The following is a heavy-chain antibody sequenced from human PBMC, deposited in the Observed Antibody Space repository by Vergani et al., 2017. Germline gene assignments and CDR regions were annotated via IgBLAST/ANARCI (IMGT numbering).Heavy chain of an antibody. D-gene: IGHD4-17*01. J-gene: IGHJ4*02. CDR3: ARGFYGDYLGR. CDR1: GYTFTSYG. V-gene: IGHV1-46*01. CDR2: INPSGGST. Sequence: QVQLVQSGAEVKKPGASVKVSCKASGYTFTSYGISWVRQAPGQGLEWMGIINPSGGSTSYAQKFQGRVTMTRDTSTSTVYMELSSLRSEDTAVYYCARGFYGDYLGRWGQGTLVTVSS.